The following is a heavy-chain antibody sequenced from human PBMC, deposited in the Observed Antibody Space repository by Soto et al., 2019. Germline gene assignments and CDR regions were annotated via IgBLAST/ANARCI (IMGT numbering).Heavy chain of an antibody. D-gene: IGHD2-15*01. CDR3: ARDDVLCDGGRCYGIPLDV. J-gene: IGHJ6*04. Sequence: VQLVESGGGLVQPGGSLRLSCAASGFTVSSKYMTWVRQAPGKGLEWVSLIQSGGTTYYADSVKGRFTISRDTSENTLHLQMDSLRVEDTAVYYCARDDVLCDGGRCYGIPLDVGGKGTTVTVSS. CDR2: IQSGGTT. V-gene: IGHV3-66*01. CDR1: GFTVSSKY.